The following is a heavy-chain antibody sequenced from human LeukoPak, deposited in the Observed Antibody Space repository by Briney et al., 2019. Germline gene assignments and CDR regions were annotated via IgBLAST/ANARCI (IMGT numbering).Heavy chain of an antibody. Sequence: GRSLRLSCAASGFTFSSYGMHWVRQAPGKGLEWVAVIWYDGSNKYYADSVKGRFTISRDNSKNTLYLQMNSLRAEDTAVYYCARDYFMVRGVITSGFDYCGQGTLVTVSS. CDR1: GFTFSSYG. CDR2: IWYDGSNK. D-gene: IGHD3-10*01. V-gene: IGHV3-33*01. CDR3: ARDYFMVRGVITSGFDY. J-gene: IGHJ4*02.